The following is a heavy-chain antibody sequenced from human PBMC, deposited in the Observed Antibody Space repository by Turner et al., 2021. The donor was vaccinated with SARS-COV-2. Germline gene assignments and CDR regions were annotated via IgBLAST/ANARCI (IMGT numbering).Heavy chain of an antibody. D-gene: IGHD3-10*01. CDR2: IVAASGDT. CDR3: VARVSRGRYHYYGMDV. CDR1: GFTFVSSA. J-gene: IGHJ6*02. V-gene: IGHV1-58*02. Sequence: QMQLVQSGPEVKRPGTAVKVSCKASGFTFVSSAMHWVRQARGQRPEWIGWIVAASGDTDYAQEFQERVTISRDMSTSTTYLELSSLRPDDTAVYYCVARVSRGRYHYYGMDVWGQGATVTVSS.